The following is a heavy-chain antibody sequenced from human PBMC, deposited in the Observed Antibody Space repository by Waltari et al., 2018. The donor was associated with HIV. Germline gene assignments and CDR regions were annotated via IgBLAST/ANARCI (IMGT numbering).Heavy chain of an antibody. CDR2: ISDDSSFI. D-gene: IGHD2-21*02. CDR1: GFTFQTLS. V-gene: IGHV3-21*06. J-gene: IGHJ3*01. CDR3: GAFLCAEDCRDGFDV. Sequence: ESGGGRAKPGGTLKLSCSGPGFTFQTLSVSWIRQTPGRGLEWISSISDDSSFIYYADSVKGRFTVSRDNVRNSVFLQINDVRAEDTATYFCGAFLCAEDCRDGFDVWGQGTMVTVS.